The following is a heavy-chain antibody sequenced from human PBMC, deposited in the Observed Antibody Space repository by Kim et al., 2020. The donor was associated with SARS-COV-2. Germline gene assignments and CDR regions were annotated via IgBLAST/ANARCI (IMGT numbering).Heavy chain of an antibody. D-gene: IGHD6-19*01. Sequence: SETLSLTCTVSGGSISSSSYYWGWIRQPPGKGLEWIGSIYYSGSTYYNPSLKSRVTISVDTSKNQFSLKLSSVTAADTAVYYCARSGERQWLVRFPFDYWGQGTLVTVSS. CDR1: GGSISSSSYY. CDR2: IYYSGST. J-gene: IGHJ4*02. V-gene: IGHV4-39*01. CDR3: ARSGERQWLVRFPFDY.